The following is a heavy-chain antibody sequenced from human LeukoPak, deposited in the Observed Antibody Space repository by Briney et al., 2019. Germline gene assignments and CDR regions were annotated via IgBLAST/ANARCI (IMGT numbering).Heavy chain of an antibody. CDR3: AKGAPKKQWQVLTNPYFQH. CDR1: GFTFDDYA. J-gene: IGHJ1*01. V-gene: IGHV3-9*03. Sequence: GGSLRLSCAASGFTFDDYAMHWVRHAPGKGLEWVSGIIWNSGSIGYADSVKGRFTISRDNAKNSLYLQMNSLRAEDMALYYCAKGAPKKQWQVLTNPYFQHWGQGTLVTVSS. D-gene: IGHD6-19*01. CDR2: IIWNSGSI.